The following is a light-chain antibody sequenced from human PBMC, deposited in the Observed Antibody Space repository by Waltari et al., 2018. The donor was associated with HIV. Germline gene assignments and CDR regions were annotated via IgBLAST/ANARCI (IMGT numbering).Light chain of an antibody. CDR3: QQYNNWPGYT. CDR2: GAS. Sequence: EIVITQSPATLSVSPGERATLSCRASQSVNSNLAWYQQKPGQAPRLLISGASTRATGIPARFSGSGSGTEFTLTITSLQSEDFAVYHCQQYNNWPGYTFGGGTKVEIK. J-gene: IGKJ4*01. CDR1: QSVNSN. V-gene: IGKV3-15*01.